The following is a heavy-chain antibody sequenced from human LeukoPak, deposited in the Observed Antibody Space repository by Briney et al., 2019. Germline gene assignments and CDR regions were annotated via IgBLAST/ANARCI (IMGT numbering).Heavy chain of an antibody. V-gene: IGHV4-34*01. CDR1: GGSFSGYY. Sequence: SETLSITCAVYGGSFSGYYWSWIRQPPGKGLEWIGEINHSGSTNYNPSLKSRVTISVDTSKNQFSLKLSSVTAADTAVYYCARHGETTVTTLIDYWGQGTLVTVSS. D-gene: IGHD4-17*01. CDR3: ARHGETTVTTLIDY. J-gene: IGHJ4*02. CDR2: INHSGST.